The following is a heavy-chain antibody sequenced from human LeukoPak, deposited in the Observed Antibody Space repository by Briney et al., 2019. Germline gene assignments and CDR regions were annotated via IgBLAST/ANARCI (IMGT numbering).Heavy chain of an antibody. D-gene: IGHD5-12*01. V-gene: IGHV3-23*01. J-gene: IGHJ4*02. CDR1: GFIFSSFA. CDR2: ISGTGGST. CDR3: AKGNTWIEGNYFNS. Sequence: TGGSLRLSCAASGFIFSSFAMSWVRQAPGKGLEWVSAISGTGGSTYYADSLKGRFTISRDNSRNTLFLQVNSLRAEDTATYYCAKGNTWIEGNYFNSWGQGTQVTVSS.